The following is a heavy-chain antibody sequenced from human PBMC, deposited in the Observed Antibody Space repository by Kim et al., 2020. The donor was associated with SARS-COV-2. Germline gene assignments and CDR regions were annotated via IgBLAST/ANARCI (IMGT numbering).Heavy chain of an antibody. Sequence: GGSLRLSCAASGFTFSKYSMNWVRQAPGKGLEWLSWISTSSGTIYYADSVKGRFTISRDNAKNSLYLQINSLRDEDTAVYYCARDNWNDVWGQGTTVTVSS. CDR3: ARDNWNDV. CDR2: ISTSSGTI. V-gene: IGHV3-48*02. D-gene: IGHD1-20*01. J-gene: IGHJ6*02. CDR1: GFTFSKYS.